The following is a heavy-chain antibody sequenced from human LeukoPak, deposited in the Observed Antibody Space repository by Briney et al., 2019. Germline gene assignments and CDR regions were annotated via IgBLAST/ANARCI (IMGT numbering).Heavy chain of an antibody. J-gene: IGHJ4*02. V-gene: IGHV1-46*01. CDR1: GYTFTSYG. CDR3: ARQGHDFGEYDPQLSHAGYCDY. D-gene: IGHD3-10*01. Sequence: ASVKVSCKASGYTFTSYGISWVRQAPGQGLEWMGIINPSGGSTSYAQKFQGRVTLTRDTSTRTVYMELRSLRSEDTAVYYCARQGHDFGEYDPQLSHAGYCDYWGQGTLVTVSA. CDR2: INPSGGST.